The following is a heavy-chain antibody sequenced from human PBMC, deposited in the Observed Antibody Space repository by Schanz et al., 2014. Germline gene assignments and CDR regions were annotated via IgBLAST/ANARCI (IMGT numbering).Heavy chain of an antibody. Sequence: EAQLVESGGGLVQPGGSLRLSCAASGFTLSSYWMSWVRQAPGKGLEWVANIKQDGSEKYYVDSVQGRFTISRDNAKNSLYLQMNSLRAEDTAVYFCARDGYNACDLKRGDYWGQGTQVAVSS. CDR1: GFTLSSYW. CDR3: ARDGYNACDLKRGDY. J-gene: IGHJ4*01. V-gene: IGHV3-7*01. D-gene: IGHD5-12*01. CDR2: IKQDGSEK.